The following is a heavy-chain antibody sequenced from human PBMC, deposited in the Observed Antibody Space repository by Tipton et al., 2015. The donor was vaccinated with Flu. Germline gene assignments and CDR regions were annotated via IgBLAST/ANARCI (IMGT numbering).Heavy chain of an antibody. V-gene: IGHV3-21*01. CDR3: ARVRQWLVSWPFDY. CDR1: GFTFSSYS. D-gene: IGHD6-19*01. J-gene: IGHJ4*02. Sequence: GSLRLSCAASGFTFSSYSMNWVRQAPGKGLEWVSSISSSSSYIYYADSVKGRFTISRDNAKNTLYLQMNSLRAEDTAVYYCARVRQWLVSWPFDYWGQGTLVTVSS. CDR2: ISSSSSYI.